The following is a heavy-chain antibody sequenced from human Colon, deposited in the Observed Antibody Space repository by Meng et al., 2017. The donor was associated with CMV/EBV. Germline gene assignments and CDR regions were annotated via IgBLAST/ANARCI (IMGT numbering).Heavy chain of an antibody. Sequence: GGSLRLSCAASGFTFSNHGMSWVRQAPGKGLEWVAAINGGGGDTYYAASVKGRFTISRDNSNNMLFLQVNSLRADDMAVYYCAQFRNSDWLLALVYWGQGTLVTVSS. CDR3: AQFRNSDWLLALVY. V-gene: IGHV3-23*01. D-gene: IGHD3-9*01. CDR2: INGGGGDT. CDR1: GFTFSNHG. J-gene: IGHJ4*02.